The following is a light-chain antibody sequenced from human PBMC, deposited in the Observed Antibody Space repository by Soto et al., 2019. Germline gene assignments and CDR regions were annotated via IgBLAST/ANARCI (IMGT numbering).Light chain of an antibody. V-gene: IGKV1-39*01. Sequence: TQMTQSPSPLPLAEGGSITIYARTSQSIATYLNWYQQKPGKAPKLLIYAASSLQSGVPSRFSGSGSGTEFTLTITSLRPDDFATYYCQQSYSILWTFGQGTKVDI. CDR2: AAS. CDR3: QQSYSILWT. CDR1: QSIATY. J-gene: IGKJ1*01.